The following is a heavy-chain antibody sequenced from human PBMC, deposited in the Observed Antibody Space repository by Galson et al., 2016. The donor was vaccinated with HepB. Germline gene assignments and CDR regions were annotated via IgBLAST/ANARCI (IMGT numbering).Heavy chain of an antibody. V-gene: IGHV4-4*02. Sequence: SETLSLTCAVSGDSISSSNWWTWVRQPPGKRPEWIGEIYHSGSTFYNPSLGSRVTISVDKSSNQFSLNLTSVPAADAAVYYCVRVKGGCSSHSCVFDPWGQGTLVTVSS. CDR1: GDSISSSNW. CDR3: VRVKGGCSSHSCVFDP. J-gene: IGHJ5*02. D-gene: IGHD2-2*01. CDR2: IYHSGST.